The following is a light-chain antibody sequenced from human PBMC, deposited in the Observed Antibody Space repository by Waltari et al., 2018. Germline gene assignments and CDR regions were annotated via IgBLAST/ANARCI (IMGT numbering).Light chain of an antibody. CDR2: EAS. CDR3: QQRSNWPLT. J-gene: IGKJ4*01. CDR1: QGVSSY. Sequence: EIVLTQSPATLSLSPGERATLSCRASQGVSSYLAWYQQKPGQAPRLLIYEASNRANGIPARFSGSGSGTDFTLTISSLEPEDFAVYYCQQRSNWPLTFGGGTKVEIK. V-gene: IGKV3-11*01.